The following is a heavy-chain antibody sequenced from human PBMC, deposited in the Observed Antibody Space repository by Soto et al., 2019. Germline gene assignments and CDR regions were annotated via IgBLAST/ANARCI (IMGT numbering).Heavy chain of an antibody. CDR2: ISYDSKTI. J-gene: IGHJ6*02. Sequence: EVQLVESGGVLMQPGGSLRLSCAVSGFTLSTYSMNWVRQAPGKGLEWLSYISYDSKTIFYADSMKGRLTISRDNAKNSLYLQMNSPRDEDTAIYYCTRDGWRGYDMDVWGQGTTVTVSS. CDR3: TRDGWRGYDMDV. CDR1: GFTLSTYS. V-gene: IGHV3-48*02.